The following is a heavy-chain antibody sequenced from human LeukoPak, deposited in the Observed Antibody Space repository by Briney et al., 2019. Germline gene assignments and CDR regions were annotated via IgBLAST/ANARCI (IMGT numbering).Heavy chain of an antibody. Sequence: RASVKVSCKASGATFSSYAISWVRQAPGQGLEWMGGITPNGGNTGYAQKFQGGVTMTRNPSIRTAYMELSSLRSEDTAVYYCARGLGYSGYDYEGGPQYFDYWGQGTLVTVSS. CDR2: ITPNGGNT. CDR1: GATFSSYA. CDR3: ARGLGYSGYDYEGGPQYFDY. V-gene: IGHV1-8*02. J-gene: IGHJ4*02. D-gene: IGHD5-12*01.